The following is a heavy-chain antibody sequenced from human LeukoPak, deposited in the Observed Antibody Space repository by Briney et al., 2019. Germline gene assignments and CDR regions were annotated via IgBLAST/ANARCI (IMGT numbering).Heavy chain of an antibody. CDR3: ARETNHDAFDI. Sequence: ASVKVSCKASGYTFTDYYLHWVRQAPGQGLEWMGWINPNSGGTNYAQKFQGRVTMTRDTSISTAYMELSRLRSDDTAVYYCARETNHDAFDIWGQGTMVTVSS. CDR2: INPNSGGT. J-gene: IGHJ3*02. V-gene: IGHV1-2*02. D-gene: IGHD1-14*01. CDR1: GYTFTDYY.